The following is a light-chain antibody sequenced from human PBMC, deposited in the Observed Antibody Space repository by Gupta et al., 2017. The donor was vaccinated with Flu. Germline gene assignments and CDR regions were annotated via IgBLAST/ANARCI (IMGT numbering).Light chain of an antibody. J-gene: IGLJ3*02. V-gene: IGLV1-44*01. CDR2: SNN. Sequence: QSVLTQPPSASGAPGQRVTISCSGSSSNIGYNPVSWYRHLAGTAPKFLIYSNNQRPSGVPYRLSGSKSGTSASLAISGLQSEDEADYYCATWDDSLNGWVFGGGTKLTVL. CDR3: ATWDDSLNGWV. CDR1: SSNIGYNP.